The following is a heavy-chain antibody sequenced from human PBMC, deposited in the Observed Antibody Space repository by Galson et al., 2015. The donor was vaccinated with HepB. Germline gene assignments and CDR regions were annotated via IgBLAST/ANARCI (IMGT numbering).Heavy chain of an antibody. CDR1: GYTFTSYG. CDR3: ATEAHYDILTGHY. D-gene: IGHD3-9*01. Sequence: SVKVSCKASGYTFTSYGISWVRQAPGQGLEWMGWISAYNGNTNYAQKLQGRVTMTTDTSTSTAYMELRSLRSDDTAMYYCATEAHYDILTGHYWGQGTLVTVSS. J-gene: IGHJ4*02. V-gene: IGHV1-18*01. CDR2: ISAYNGNT.